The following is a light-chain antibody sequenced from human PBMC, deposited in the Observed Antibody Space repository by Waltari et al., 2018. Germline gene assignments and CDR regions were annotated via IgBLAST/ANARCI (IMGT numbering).Light chain of an antibody. Sequence: IVLTQSPGTLSMSPGEGVTLSCRASQSLNRALAWYQQKPGQAPRLLIYSVFNRDTGVPDRFSGSGSGTEFSLTISRLEPEDFAVYYCQHYVSLPATFGQGTRVEIK. CDR1: QSLNRA. CDR2: SVF. V-gene: IGKV3-20*01. J-gene: IGKJ1*01. CDR3: QHYVSLPAT.